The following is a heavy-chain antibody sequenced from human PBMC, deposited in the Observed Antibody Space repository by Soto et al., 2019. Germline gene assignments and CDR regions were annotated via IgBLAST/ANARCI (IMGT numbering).Heavy chain of an antibody. CDR3: ATDPARVGGAYYFDY. V-gene: IGHV1-24*01. CDR1: GYTLTVLS. D-gene: IGHD1-26*01. CDR2: FDPEDGET. J-gene: IGHJ4*02. Sequence: ASVKVSCKVSGYTLTVLSMHRLRQAPGKGLEWMGGFDPEDGETIYAQKFQGRVTMTEDTSTDTAYMELSSLRSEDTAVHYCATDPARVGGAYYFDYWGQATLVTVSS.